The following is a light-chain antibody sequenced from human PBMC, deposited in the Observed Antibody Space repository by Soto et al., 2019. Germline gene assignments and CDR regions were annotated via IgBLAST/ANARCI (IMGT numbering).Light chain of an antibody. CDR2: GNS. CDR1: SSNIGAGYD. Sequence: QSVLTQPPSVSGGPGQRVTISCTGRSSNIGAGYDVHWYQQLPGTAPKLLIYGNSNRPSGVPDRFSGSKSGTSASLAITGLQAEDEADYYCQSYDSSLSVVFGGGTKLTVL. V-gene: IGLV1-40*01. CDR3: QSYDSSLSVV. J-gene: IGLJ2*01.